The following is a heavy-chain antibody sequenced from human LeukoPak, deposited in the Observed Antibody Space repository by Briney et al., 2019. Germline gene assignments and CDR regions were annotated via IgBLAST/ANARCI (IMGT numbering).Heavy chain of an antibody. CDR1: GGSFSGHY. Sequence: PSETLSLTCAVYGGSFSGHYWSWIRQPPGKGLEWIGEINHSGSTNYNPSLKSRVTISVDTSKNQFSLKLSSVTAADTAVYYCARIAVAAEYFDYWGQGTLVTVSS. J-gene: IGHJ4*02. D-gene: IGHD6-19*01. V-gene: IGHV4-34*01. CDR3: ARIAVAAEYFDY. CDR2: INHSGST.